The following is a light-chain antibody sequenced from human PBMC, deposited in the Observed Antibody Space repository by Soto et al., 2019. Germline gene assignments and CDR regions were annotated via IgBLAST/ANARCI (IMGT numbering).Light chain of an antibody. CDR1: QASRND. J-gene: IGKJ1*01. CDR2: GSS. V-gene: IGKV1-17*01. Sequence: DIQMTQSPSSLSASVGARVTITCRASQASRNDLAWYQQKPGRAPKRVIYGSSSLQRGVPSRFSGSGSGTEFTLTISSLQPEDFATYYCLQHNVFPRTFGQGTKVDIK. CDR3: LQHNVFPRT.